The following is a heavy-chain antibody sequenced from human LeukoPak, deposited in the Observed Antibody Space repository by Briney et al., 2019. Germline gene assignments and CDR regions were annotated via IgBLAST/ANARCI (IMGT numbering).Heavy chain of an antibody. V-gene: IGHV3-23*01. CDR3: AKLVTHFDY. Sequence: PGGSLRLSCAASGFTFSSYEINWVRQAPGKGLEWVSSISGSGGNTYYADSVKGRFTISRDNSKNTLYMQMNSLRAEDTAVYYCAKLVTHFDYWGQGTLVTVSS. J-gene: IGHJ4*02. CDR1: GFTFSSYE. CDR2: ISGSGGNT. D-gene: IGHD4-23*01.